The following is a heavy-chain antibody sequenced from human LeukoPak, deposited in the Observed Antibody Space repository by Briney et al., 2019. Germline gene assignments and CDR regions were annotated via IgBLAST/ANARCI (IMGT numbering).Heavy chain of an antibody. D-gene: IGHD3-10*01. Sequence: SETLSLTCTVSGGSINDFFWSWIRQPAGKGLEWIGRIYASGSSNYNPSLKSRVTMSVGTSKKHFSLKLSSVTAADTAVYYCASSGFGESDYWGQGTLVTVSS. V-gene: IGHV4-4*07. CDR1: GGSINDFF. CDR2: IYASGSS. J-gene: IGHJ4*02. CDR3: ASSGFGESDY.